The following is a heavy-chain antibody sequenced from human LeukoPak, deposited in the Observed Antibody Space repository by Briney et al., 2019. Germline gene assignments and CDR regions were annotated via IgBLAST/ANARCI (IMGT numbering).Heavy chain of an antibody. J-gene: IGHJ4*02. CDR1: GYTFTGYY. D-gene: IGHD4-11*01. V-gene: IGHV1-2*06. CDR2: INPNSGGT. Sequence: ASVKVSCKASGYTFTGYYMHWVRQAPRQGLEWMGRINPNSGGTNYAQKFQGRVTMTRDTSISTAYMELSRLRSDDTAVYYCATSRGPVTKTTTRDFDYWGQGTLVIVSS. CDR3: ATSRGPVTKTTTRDFDY.